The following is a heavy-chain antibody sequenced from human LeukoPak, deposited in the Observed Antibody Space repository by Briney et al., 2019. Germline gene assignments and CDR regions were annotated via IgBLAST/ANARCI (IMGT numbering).Heavy chain of an antibody. J-gene: IGHJ4*02. D-gene: IGHD1-26*01. V-gene: IGHV4-59*01. CDR3: ARAARIWEHFDY. CDR2: IYYSGST. CDR1: GGSISSYY. Sequence: SETLSLTCTVSGGSISSYYWSRIRQPPGKGLEWIGYIYYSGSTNYNPSLKSRVTISVDTSKNHFSLKLSSVTAADTAVYYCARAARIWEHFDYWGQGTLVTVSS.